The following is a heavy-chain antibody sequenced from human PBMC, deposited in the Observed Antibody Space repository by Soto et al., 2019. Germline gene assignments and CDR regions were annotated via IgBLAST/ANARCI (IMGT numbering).Heavy chain of an antibody. CDR3: ARRPLVRGIIPYYFDS. CDR1: GGSINNNSFY. V-gene: IGHV4-39*01. J-gene: IGHJ4*02. Sequence: PSETLSLTCTVSGGSINNNSFYWGWVRQPPGKRLEWIGSIYYSGSAYYNPSLKSRLTISVDTSKNQFSLNLSSVTAADTAVYFCARRPLVRGIIPYYFDSWGQGTLVTVSS. CDR2: IYYSGSA. D-gene: IGHD3-10*01.